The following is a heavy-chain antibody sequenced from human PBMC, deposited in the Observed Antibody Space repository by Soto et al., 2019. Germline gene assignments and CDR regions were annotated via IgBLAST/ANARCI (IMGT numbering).Heavy chain of an antibody. CDR1: GGSISSGGYY. CDR2: IYYSGST. Sequence: QVQLQESGPALVKPSQTLSLTCTVSGGSISSGGYYWSWIRQHPVKGLEWIRYIYYSGSTYYNPSLKSLVTISVDTSKNQFSLKLSAVTAADTAVYYCAIDPLTTRGGMDVWGQGTTVTVSS. J-gene: IGHJ6*02. CDR3: AIDPLTTRGGMDV. V-gene: IGHV4-31*01. D-gene: IGHD4-17*01.